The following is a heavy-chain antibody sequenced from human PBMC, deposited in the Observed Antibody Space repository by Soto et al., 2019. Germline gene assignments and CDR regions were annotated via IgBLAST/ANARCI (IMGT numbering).Heavy chain of an antibody. CDR1: GGSISSSSYY. Sequence: QLQLLESGPGLVKPSETLSLTCTVSGGSISSSSYYWGWIRQPPGKGLEWIGSIYYSGSTYDNPSLKSRVTLSVDTSKNQFSLMRSSVTAADAAVYYCARLHSGYYFYWGQGTLVNVSS. V-gene: IGHV4-39*01. J-gene: IGHJ4*02. D-gene: IGHD5-12*01. CDR2: IYYSGST. CDR3: ARLHSGYYFY.